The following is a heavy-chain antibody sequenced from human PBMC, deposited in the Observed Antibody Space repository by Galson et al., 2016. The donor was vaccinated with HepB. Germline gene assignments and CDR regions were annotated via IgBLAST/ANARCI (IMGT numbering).Heavy chain of an antibody. D-gene: IGHD6-6*01. Sequence: SVKVSCKASGYSFTDYAMNWVRQAPGQGLQWMGWITTNTGNPTYAQGFTGRFVFSLDTSVSTAYLQISSLKAEDTAVYYCARGTGSSSEVCWGQGTLVTVSS. CDR1: GYSFTDYA. J-gene: IGHJ4*02. CDR3: ARGTGSSSEVC. V-gene: IGHV7-4-1*02. CDR2: ITTNTGNP.